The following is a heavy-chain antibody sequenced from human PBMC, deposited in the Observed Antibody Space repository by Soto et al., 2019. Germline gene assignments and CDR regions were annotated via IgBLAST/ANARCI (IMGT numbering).Heavy chain of an antibody. Sequence: PGRSLRLSCAASGFTFSSYSMNRVRQAPGKGLEWVSYISSSSSTIYYADSVKGRFTISRDNAKNSLYLQMNSLRAEDTAVYYCASYCSSTSCSNDYWGQGTLVTVSS. CDR1: GFTFSSYS. V-gene: IGHV3-48*01. CDR2: ISSSSSTI. D-gene: IGHD2-2*01. J-gene: IGHJ4*02. CDR3: ASYCSSTSCSNDY.